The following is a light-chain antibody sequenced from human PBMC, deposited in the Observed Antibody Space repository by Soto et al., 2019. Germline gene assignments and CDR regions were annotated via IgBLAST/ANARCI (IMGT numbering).Light chain of an antibody. CDR1: SSDVGRYDY. J-gene: IGLJ1*01. V-gene: IGLV2-11*01. CDR3: CSFAGSYSYV. CDR2: DVT. Sequence: ALTQPRSVSGSPGQSVTISCTGTSSDVGRYDYVSWYQQYPGEAPKLIIYDVTERPSGVPDRFSGSKSGNTASLTISGLRAEDEAAYSCCSFAGSYSYVFGSGTKVTVL.